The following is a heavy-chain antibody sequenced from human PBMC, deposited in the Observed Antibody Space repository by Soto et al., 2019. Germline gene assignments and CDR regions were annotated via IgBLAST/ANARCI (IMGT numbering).Heavy chain of an antibody. J-gene: IGHJ4*02. D-gene: IGHD6-13*01. Sequence: EVQLLESGGGLVQPGGSLRLSCAASGFPFSSYAMTWVRQAPGKGLEWVSGITGGGGVTYYADSVKGRFTISRDNSKNTLYLQMNRLRAEDTAVYYCARGRAWPYFFDYWGQGTLVTVSS. CDR3: ARGRAWPYFFDY. CDR2: ITGGGGVT. CDR1: GFPFSSYA. V-gene: IGHV3-23*01.